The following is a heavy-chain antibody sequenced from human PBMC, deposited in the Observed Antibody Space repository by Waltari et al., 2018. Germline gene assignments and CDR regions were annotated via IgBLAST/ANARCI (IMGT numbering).Heavy chain of an antibody. Sequence: QVQLQQWGAGLLKPSETLSLTCAVYGGSFSGYSWSWIRQPPGKGLEWIGEINHSGRTNYNPSLKSRGTRSVDTSKNQCSLKRSSGTAADTAGYYCARASGWYSDWGQGTLVTVSS. CDR2: INHSGRT. J-gene: IGHJ4*02. V-gene: IGHV4-34*01. D-gene: IGHD6-19*01. CDR1: GGSFSGYS. CDR3: ARASGWYSD.